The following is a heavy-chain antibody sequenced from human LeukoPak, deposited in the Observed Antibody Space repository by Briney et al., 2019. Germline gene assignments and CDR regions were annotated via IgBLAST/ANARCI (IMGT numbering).Heavy chain of an antibody. V-gene: IGHV3-48*01. Sequence: GGSLRLSCAASGFTFSSYSMNWVRQAPGKGLEWVSYISSSSSTIYYADSVKGRFTISRDNAKNSLYLQMNSLRSEDTAVYYCARDLDYSSSGIGWFDPWGQGTLVTVSS. CDR2: ISSSSSTI. D-gene: IGHD6-6*01. J-gene: IGHJ5*02. CDR3: ARDLDYSSSGIGWFDP. CDR1: GFTFSSYS.